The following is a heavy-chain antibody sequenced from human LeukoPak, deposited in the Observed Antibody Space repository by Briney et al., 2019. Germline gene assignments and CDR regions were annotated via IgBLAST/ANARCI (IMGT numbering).Heavy chain of an antibody. CDR1: GFTFSSYG. D-gene: IGHD2-2*01. CDR3: AKRIGSTSLPIDY. CDR2: ISYDGSNK. Sequence: GRSLRLSCAASGFTFSSYGMHWVRQAPGKGLEGVAGISYDGSNKYYADSVKGRFTISRDNSKNTLYLQMNSLRAEDTAVYYCAKRIGSTSLPIDYWGQGTLVTVSS. J-gene: IGHJ4*02. V-gene: IGHV3-30*18.